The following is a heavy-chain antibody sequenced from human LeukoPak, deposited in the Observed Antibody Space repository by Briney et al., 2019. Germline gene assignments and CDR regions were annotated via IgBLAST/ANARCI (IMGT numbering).Heavy chain of an antibody. J-gene: IGHJ5*02. Sequence: PSETLSLTCTVSGGSISSGGYYWSWIRQHPGKGLECIGYIYYSGSTYYNPSLKSRVTISVDTSKNQFSLKLSSVTAADTAVYYCAREVVAAAGISPHNWFDPWGQGTLVTVSS. CDR3: AREVVAAAGISPHNWFDP. CDR2: IYYSGST. CDR1: GGSISSGGYY. D-gene: IGHD6-13*01. V-gene: IGHV4-31*03.